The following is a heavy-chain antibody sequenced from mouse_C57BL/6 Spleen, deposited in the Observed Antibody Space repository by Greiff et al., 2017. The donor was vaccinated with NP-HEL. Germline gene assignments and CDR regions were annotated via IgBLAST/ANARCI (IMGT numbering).Heavy chain of an antibody. J-gene: IGHJ3*01. Sequence: QVQLQQPGAELVKPGASVKLSCKASGYTFTSYWMQWVKQRPGQGLEWIGRIDPNSGGTKYNEKFKSKATLTVDKPSSTAYMQFSSLTSEDSAVYYCARNYYGSSYGFAFWGQGTLVTVSA. D-gene: IGHD1-1*01. CDR1: GYTFTSYW. CDR3: ARNYYGSSYGFAF. CDR2: IDPNSGGT. V-gene: IGHV1-72*01.